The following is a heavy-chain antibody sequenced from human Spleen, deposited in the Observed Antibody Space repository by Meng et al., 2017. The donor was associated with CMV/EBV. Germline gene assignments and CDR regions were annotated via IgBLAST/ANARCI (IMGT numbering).Heavy chain of an antibody. CDR1: GFTFSSYE. V-gene: IGHV3-48*03. J-gene: IGHJ6*02. Sequence: GGSLRLSCAASGFTFSSYEMNWVRQAPGKGLEWVSYISSSGSTIYYADSVKGRFTISRDNAKNSLYLQMNSLRAEDTAVYYCARVLPAANADYYGMDVWGQGTTVTVSS. CDR2: ISSSGSTI. D-gene: IGHD2-2*01. CDR3: ARVLPAANADYYGMDV.